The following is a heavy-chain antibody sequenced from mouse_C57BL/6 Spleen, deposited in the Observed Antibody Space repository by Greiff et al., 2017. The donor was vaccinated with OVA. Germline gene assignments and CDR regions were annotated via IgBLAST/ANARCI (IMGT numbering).Heavy chain of an antibody. Sequence: QVQLQQPGAELVKPGASVKLSCKASGYTFTSYWMHWVKQRPGQGLEWIGMIHPNSGSTNYNEKFKSKATLTVDKSSSTAYMQLSSLTSEDSAVYYCARDYDYDGGGFVYWGQGTTLTVSS. CDR3: ARDYDYDGGGFVY. CDR1: GYTFTSYW. V-gene: IGHV1-64*01. J-gene: IGHJ2*01. D-gene: IGHD2-4*01. CDR2: IHPNSGST.